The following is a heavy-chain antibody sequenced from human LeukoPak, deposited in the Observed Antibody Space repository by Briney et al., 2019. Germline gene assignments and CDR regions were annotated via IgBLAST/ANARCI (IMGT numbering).Heavy chain of an antibody. D-gene: IGHD3-3*01. CDR3: ARDGGRNNDY. CDR1: GFTFSSYW. J-gene: IGHJ4*02. V-gene: IGHV3-7*01. CDR2: IKQDGSEK. Sequence: GGSLRLSCAASGFTFSSYWMTWVRQAPGRGLEWVANIKQDGSEKYYVGSVEGRFTISKDNAKNSLYLQMNSLRAEDTAVYYCARDGGRNNDYWGQGILVTVSS.